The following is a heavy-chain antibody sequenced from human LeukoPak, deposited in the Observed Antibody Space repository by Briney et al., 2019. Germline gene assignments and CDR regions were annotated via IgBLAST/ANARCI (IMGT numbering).Heavy chain of an antibody. CDR2: ISRSGANI. Sequence: PGGSLRLSCAASALTFSSQAMNWVRQAPGRGLEWVSSISRSGANIDYTDSVKGRFTISRDNSKNTLYLQTNSLRAEDTAVYYCANQRDYRSHFDSWGQGTLVTVSS. D-gene: IGHD4-11*01. J-gene: IGHJ4*02. V-gene: IGHV3-23*01. CDR3: ANQRDYRSHFDS. CDR1: ALTFSSQA.